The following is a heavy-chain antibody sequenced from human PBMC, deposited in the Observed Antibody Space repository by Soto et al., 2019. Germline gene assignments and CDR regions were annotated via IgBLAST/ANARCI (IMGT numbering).Heavy chain of an antibody. V-gene: IGHV4-39*01. D-gene: IGHD2-2*01. CDR3: ARLVIAPSAMSDYYMDV. CDR1: GVSISKSSYY. CDR2: IHSSGST. Sequence: QLQMEESGPGLVKPSETLSLSCTVSGVSISKSSYYWGWIRQPPGRGLEWIGSIHSSGSTSYNPSLQNRVTMSVDTSKTQFSMRLNSVTAADTAVYYCARLVIAPSAMSDYYMDVWGKGATVTVSS. J-gene: IGHJ6*03.